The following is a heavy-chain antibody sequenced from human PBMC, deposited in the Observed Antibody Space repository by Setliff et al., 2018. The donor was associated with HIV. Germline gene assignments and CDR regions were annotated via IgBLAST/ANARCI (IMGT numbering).Heavy chain of an antibody. Sequence: WASVKVSCKASGYTFTSYGISWVRQAPGQGLEWMGWISAYNGNTNYAQKLQGRVTMTTDTSTSTAYMELRSLRSDDTAVYYCARDLDSSGYGDAFDIWGQGTMVTVSS. D-gene: IGHD3-22*01. CDR3: ARDLDSSGYGDAFDI. V-gene: IGHV1-18*01. CDR1: GYTFTSYG. CDR2: ISAYNGNT. J-gene: IGHJ3*02.